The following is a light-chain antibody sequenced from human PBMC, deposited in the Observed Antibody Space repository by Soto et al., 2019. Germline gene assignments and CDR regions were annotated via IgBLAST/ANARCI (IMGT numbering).Light chain of an antibody. Sequence: EIVMTQAPLSLPVTPGEPASISCMSSQSLLHRDGYNYVDWYLQKPVQSRQLLSYLGTDRASGVPDRFSGIGSGNDVTLRLTRVEAEDVEVYYCRQARQPPHTFGQGTTLEIK. CDR1: QSLLHRDGYNY. CDR2: LGT. CDR3: RQARQPPHT. J-gene: IGKJ2*01. V-gene: IGKV2-28*01.